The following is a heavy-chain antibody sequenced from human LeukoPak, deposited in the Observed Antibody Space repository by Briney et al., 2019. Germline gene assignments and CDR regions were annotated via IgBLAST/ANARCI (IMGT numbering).Heavy chain of an antibody. Sequence: KPSETLSLTFTVSGXSISDYYWSWIRQPPGKGLEWIAYINHSGNTDYNPSLKSRVTISVDTSKNHFSLKLNSVTAADTAVYYCARLNVLNNSVLHHFDRWGQGTLVTVSS. CDR3: ARLNVLNNSVLHHFDR. J-gene: IGHJ4*02. CDR2: INHSGNT. D-gene: IGHD1/OR15-1a*01. V-gene: IGHV4-59*08. CDR1: GXSISDYY.